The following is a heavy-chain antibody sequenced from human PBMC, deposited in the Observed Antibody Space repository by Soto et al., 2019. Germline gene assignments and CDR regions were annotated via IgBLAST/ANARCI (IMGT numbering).Heavy chain of an antibody. D-gene: IGHD6-13*01. CDR1: EGTFNSYA. V-gene: IGHV1-69*01. J-gene: IGHJ4*02. CDR3: ASGASRWYPYFFDS. CDR2: IIPYYNTL. Sequence: QAQVVQSGAEVRKPGSSVKLSCKASEGTFNSYAIAWVRQAPGQGLEWMGGIIPYYNTLNYAQKFQDRVTITEDDSTNTVYMEMSSLRSDDTAVYFCASGASRWYPYFFDSWAQGTLVTVYS.